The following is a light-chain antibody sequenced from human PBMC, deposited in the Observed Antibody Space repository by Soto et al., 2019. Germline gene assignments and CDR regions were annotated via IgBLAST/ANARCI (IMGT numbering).Light chain of an antibody. V-gene: IGKV1-5*03. CDR3: QQYNSYSLT. Sequence: DIQMTQSPSTLSASIGDRVTITCRASQTINSWLAWYQRKPGKAPKLLIYQASRLDSGVPSRFSGSGSGTEFTLTISSLQPDDFATYYCQQYNSYSLTFGGGTRVDIK. CDR1: QTINSW. J-gene: IGKJ4*01. CDR2: QAS.